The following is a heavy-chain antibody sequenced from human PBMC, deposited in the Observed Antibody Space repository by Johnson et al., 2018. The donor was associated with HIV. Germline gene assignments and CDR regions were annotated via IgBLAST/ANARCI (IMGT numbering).Heavy chain of an antibody. CDR2: ISYGGNKQ. D-gene: IGHD1-26*01. Sequence: QVQLVESGGGVVQPGRSLRLSCAASGFTFSSYAMHWVRQPPGKGLEWVAVISYGGNKQYYVDSVEGRFTISRDNSKDTLYLQMKSLRAEDTAVYYCAGCEGGSSGRVAFDIWGQGTMVTVSS. CDR3: AGCEGGSSGRVAFDI. V-gene: IGHV3-30-3*01. CDR1: GFTFSSYA. J-gene: IGHJ3*02.